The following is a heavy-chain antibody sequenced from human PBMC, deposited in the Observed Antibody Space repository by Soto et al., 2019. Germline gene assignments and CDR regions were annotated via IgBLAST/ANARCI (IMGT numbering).Heavy chain of an antibody. J-gene: IGHJ4*02. CDR1: GFSFSKYG. CDR2: ITYDGSTK. V-gene: IGHV3-30*18. D-gene: IGHD3-3*01. Sequence: QVQLVESGGGVVQPGTSLRLSCAASGFSFSKYGIHWVRQAPGKGLEWVAIITYDGSTKYYLDSVKGRFTISRDNSRNTALLQMHSLTAEDTSTYYCAKALSEWIPTYSFDSLGQGARLTVTS. CDR3: AKALSEWIPTYSFDS.